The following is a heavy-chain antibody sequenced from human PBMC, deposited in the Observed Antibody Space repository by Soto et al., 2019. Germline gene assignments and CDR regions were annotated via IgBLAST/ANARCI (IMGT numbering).Heavy chain of an antibody. D-gene: IGHD3-10*01. V-gene: IGHV5-51*01. CDR2: IYPGDSDT. CDR3: ARRGEGGLAYYGMDV. Sequence: GESLKISCKGSGYSFTSYWIGLVRQMPGKGLEWMGIIYPGDSDTRYSPSFQGQVTISADKSISTAYLQWSSMKAPDPAMYYFARRGEGGLAYYGMDVWGQGTTVTVSS. CDR1: GYSFTSYW. J-gene: IGHJ6*02.